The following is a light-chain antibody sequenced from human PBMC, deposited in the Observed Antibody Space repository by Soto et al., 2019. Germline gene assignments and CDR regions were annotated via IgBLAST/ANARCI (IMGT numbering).Light chain of an antibody. V-gene: IGKV1-39*01. CDR3: QHSYSTPRT. CDR1: QSISNY. J-gene: IGKJ1*01. Sequence: DIQMTQSPSSLSASVGDRVTITCRASQSISNYLNWYQQKPGKAPKLLMYAASSLQSGVPSRFGGSGSGAEFTLTISSLQPEDFPTYYWQHSYSTPRTFGQGAKGEIK. CDR2: AAS.